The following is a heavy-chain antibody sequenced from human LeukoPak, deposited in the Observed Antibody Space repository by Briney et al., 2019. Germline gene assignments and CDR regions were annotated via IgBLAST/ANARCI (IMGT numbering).Heavy chain of an antibody. J-gene: IGHJ3*02. CDR1: GGSFSGYY. CDR2: INHSGST. CDR3: ARGYYDFWSGYSCDAFDI. V-gene: IGHV4-34*01. Sequence: PSETLSLTCAVYGGSFSGYYWSWIRQPPGKGLEWIGEINHSGSTNYNPSLKSRVTISVGTSKNQFSLKLSSVTAADTAVYYCARGYYDFWSGYSCDAFDIWGQGTMVTVSS. D-gene: IGHD3-3*01.